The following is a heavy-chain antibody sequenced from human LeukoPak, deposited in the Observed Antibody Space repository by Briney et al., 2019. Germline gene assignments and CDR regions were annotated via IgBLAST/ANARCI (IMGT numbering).Heavy chain of an antibody. Sequence: SETLSLTCSVSGDSMSHYYWSWIRQPPGKGLEWIGYIHYLASTKYNPSLKSRLTISVDTSKSHFSLRLTSVTAADTAIYYCARTGTTFFDYWGQGSLVTVSS. J-gene: IGHJ4*02. CDR2: IHYLAST. V-gene: IGHV4-59*01. CDR1: GDSMSHYY. CDR3: ARTGTTFFDY. D-gene: IGHD1-7*01.